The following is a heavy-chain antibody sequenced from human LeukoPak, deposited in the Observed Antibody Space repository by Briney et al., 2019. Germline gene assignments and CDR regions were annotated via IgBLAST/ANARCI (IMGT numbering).Heavy chain of an antibody. CDR3: ASHERGYSYGPDY. D-gene: IGHD5-18*01. J-gene: IGHJ4*02. Sequence: GGSLRLSCAASGFTFSSYGMHWVRQAPGKGLEWVAVISHDGSNKYYADSVKGRFTISRDNSKNTMYLQMNSLRVEDTAVYYCASHERGYSYGPDYWGQGTLVTVSS. CDR2: ISHDGSNK. CDR1: GFTFSSYG. V-gene: IGHV3-30*03.